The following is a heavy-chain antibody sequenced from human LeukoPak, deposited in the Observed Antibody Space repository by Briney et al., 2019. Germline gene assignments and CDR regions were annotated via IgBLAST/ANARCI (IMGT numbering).Heavy chain of an antibody. D-gene: IGHD6-19*01. CDR2: INHSGST. CDR1: GGSFSVYY. J-gene: IGHJ4*02. Sequence: SETLSLTCAVYGGSFSVYYWSWLRQPPGKGLEWIGEINHSGSTNYNPSLKSRVTISVDTSKNQFSLKLSSVTAADTAVYYCARGIAMAYFDYWGQGTLVTVSS. CDR3: ARGIAMAYFDY. V-gene: IGHV4-34*01.